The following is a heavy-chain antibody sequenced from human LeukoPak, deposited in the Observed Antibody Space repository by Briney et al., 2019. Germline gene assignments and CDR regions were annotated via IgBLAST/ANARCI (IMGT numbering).Heavy chain of an antibody. CDR2: IYYSGST. D-gene: IGHD3-16*02. J-gene: IGHJ3*02. CDR1: GGSISSGGYY. V-gene: IGHV4-31*03. Sequence: PSQTLSLTCTVSGGSISSGGYYWSWIRQHPGKGLEWIGYIYYSGSTYYNPSLKSRVTISVDTSKNQFSLKLSSVTAADTAVYYCARDYVWGSHRSDAFDIWGQGTMVTVSS. CDR3: ARDYVWGSHRSDAFDI.